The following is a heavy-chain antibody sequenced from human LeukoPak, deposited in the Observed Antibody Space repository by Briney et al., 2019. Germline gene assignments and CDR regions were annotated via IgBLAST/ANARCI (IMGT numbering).Heavy chain of an antibody. CDR3: ARGTWSGYGVYFDY. Sequence: GGSLRLSCAASGFTSSSYSMNWVRQSPGKGLEWVSSISSSSSLIYYVDLGKGRFTISRDNAKNSLYLQMNSLRAEDTALYYCARGTWSGYGVYFDYWGQGTLVTVSS. CDR1: GFTSSSYS. V-gene: IGHV3-21*01. CDR2: ISSSSSLI. D-gene: IGHD3-3*01. J-gene: IGHJ4*02.